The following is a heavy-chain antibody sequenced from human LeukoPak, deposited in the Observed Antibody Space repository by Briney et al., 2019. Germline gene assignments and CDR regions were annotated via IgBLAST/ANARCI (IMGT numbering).Heavy chain of an antibody. CDR3: ARQTPYCSSTSCYIAGFDY. D-gene: IGHD2-2*02. CDR2: INHSGST. CDR1: GDSISSGDYY. Sequence: SQTLSLTCTVSGDSISSGDYYWSWIRQPPGKGLEWIGEINHSGSTNYNPSLKSRVTISVDTSKNQFSLKLSSVTAAGTAVYYCARQTPYCSSTSCYIAGFDYWGQGTLVTVSS. V-gene: IGHV4-30-4*08. J-gene: IGHJ4*02.